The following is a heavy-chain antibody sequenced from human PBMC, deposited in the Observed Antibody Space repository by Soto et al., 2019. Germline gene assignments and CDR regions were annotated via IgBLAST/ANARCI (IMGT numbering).Heavy chain of an antibody. CDR3: ARDLYDYGDYGYFQH. D-gene: IGHD4-17*01. Sequence: QVQLVESGGGVVQPGRSLRLSCAASGFTFSSYGMHWVRQAPGKGLEWVAVIWYDGSNKYYADSVKGRFTISRDNSKNTLYLQMNSLRAEDTAVYYCARDLYDYGDYGYFQHWGQGTLVTVSS. CDR1: GFTFSSYG. J-gene: IGHJ1*01. V-gene: IGHV3-33*01. CDR2: IWYDGSNK.